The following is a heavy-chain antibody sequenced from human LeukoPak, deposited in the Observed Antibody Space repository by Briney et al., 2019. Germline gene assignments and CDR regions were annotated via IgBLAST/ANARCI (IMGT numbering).Heavy chain of an antibody. V-gene: IGHV3-23*01. CDR2: ISGSGGST. Sequence: GGSLRLSCAASGFTFSSYGMSWVRQAPGKGLEWVSAISGSGGSTYYADSVKGRFTISRDNSKNTLYLQMNSLRAEDTAVYYCAKVADSSGYLYYFDYWGQGTLVTVSS. CDR1: GFTFSSYG. J-gene: IGHJ4*02. CDR3: AKVADSSGYLYYFDY. D-gene: IGHD3-22*01.